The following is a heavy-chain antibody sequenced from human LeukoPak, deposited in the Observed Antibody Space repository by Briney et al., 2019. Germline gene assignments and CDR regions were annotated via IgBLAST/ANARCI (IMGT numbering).Heavy chain of an antibody. D-gene: IGHD2-21*02. Sequence: GGSLRLSCAASGFTFSRYSMNWVRQAPGKGLEWVSYITSSSSTIYYADSVKGRFTISRDNAQNSMYLQMNSLRVEDTAVYYCTSWGDTTAEYFQRWGQGTLVTVSS. CDR3: TSWGDTTAEYFQR. CDR2: ITSSSSTI. J-gene: IGHJ1*01. V-gene: IGHV3-48*04. CDR1: GFTFSRYS.